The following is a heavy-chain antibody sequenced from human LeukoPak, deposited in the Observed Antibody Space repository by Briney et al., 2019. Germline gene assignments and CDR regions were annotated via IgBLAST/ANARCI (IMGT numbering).Heavy chain of an antibody. CDR2: IYYSGST. D-gene: IGHD6-13*01. V-gene: IGHV4-59*01. CDR3: ARLAGGASFDY. J-gene: IGHJ4*02. CDR1: GGSISSYY. Sequence: SETLSLTCTVSGGSISSYYWSWIRQPPGKGLEWIGYIYYSGSTNYNPSLKSRVTISVDTSKNQFSLKLSSVTAADTAVYYCARLAGGASFDYWGQGTLVTVSS.